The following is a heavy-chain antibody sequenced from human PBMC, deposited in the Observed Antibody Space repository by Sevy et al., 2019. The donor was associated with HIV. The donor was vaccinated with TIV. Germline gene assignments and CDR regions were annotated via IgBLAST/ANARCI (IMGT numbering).Heavy chain of an antibody. CDR1: GGSISSSSYY. CDR3: ASAYDFWSGYYDY. J-gene: IGHJ4*02. CDR2: IYYSGST. D-gene: IGHD3-3*01. Sequence: SETLSLTCTVSGGSISSSSYYWGWIRQPPGKGLEWIGSIYYSGSTCYNPSLKSRVTISVDTSKNQFSLKLSSVTAADTAVYYCASAYDFWSGYYDYWGQGTLVTVSS. V-gene: IGHV4-39*01.